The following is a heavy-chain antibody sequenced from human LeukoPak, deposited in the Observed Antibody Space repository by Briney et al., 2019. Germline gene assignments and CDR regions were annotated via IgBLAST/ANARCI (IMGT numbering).Heavy chain of an antibody. CDR2: ISSSGSTI. CDR1: GFTFSSYE. J-gene: IGHJ4*02. D-gene: IGHD2-15*01. V-gene: IGHV3-48*03. CDR3: ARLGYCSGGSCYFLGLTD. Sequence: GESLKISCAASGFTFSSYEMNWVRQAPGKGLEWVSYISSSGSTIHYADSVKGRVTISRDNVKNSLYLQMNSLRAEDTAVYYCARLGYCSGGSCYFLGLTDWGQGTLVTVSS.